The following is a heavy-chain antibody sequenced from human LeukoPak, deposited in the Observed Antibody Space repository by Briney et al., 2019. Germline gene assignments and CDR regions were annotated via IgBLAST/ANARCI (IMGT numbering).Heavy chain of an antibody. CDR1: GYTFTSYG. D-gene: IGHD1-26*01. Sequence: ASVKVSCKASGYTFTSYGISWVRQAPGQGLEWMGWISAYNGDTNYAQKLQGRVTMTTDTSTSTAYRELRSLRSDDTAVYYRARDGVGAHWNWFDPWGQGTLVTVSS. V-gene: IGHV1-18*01. CDR2: ISAYNGDT. CDR3: ARDGVGAHWNWFDP. J-gene: IGHJ5*02.